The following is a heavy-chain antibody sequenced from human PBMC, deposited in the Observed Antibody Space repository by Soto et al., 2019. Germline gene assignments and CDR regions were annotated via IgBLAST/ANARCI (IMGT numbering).Heavy chain of an antibody. J-gene: IGHJ5*01. Sequence: SETLSLTCTVSGGSISSNYWSWIRQPPGKGLEWIGYIYYSGSTSYNPSLKSRVTISADTSNNHFSLKLSSVSAADTAVYYCARGHTSSPNWFDSWGQGTLVTVSS. V-gene: IGHV4-59*01. CDR3: ARGHTSSPNWFDS. D-gene: IGHD1-26*01. CDR1: GGSISSNY. CDR2: IYYSGST.